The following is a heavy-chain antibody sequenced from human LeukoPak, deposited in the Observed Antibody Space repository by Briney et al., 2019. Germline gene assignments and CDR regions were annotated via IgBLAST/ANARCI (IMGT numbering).Heavy chain of an antibody. J-gene: IGHJ4*02. CDR2: MNPNSGNL. CDR1: GYTFSFYD. V-gene: IGHV1-8*03. D-gene: IGHD6-13*01. Sequence: ASVKVSCKASGYTFSFYDINWVRQATGQGLEWMGYMNPNSGNLAYAQKFQGRVTITTDSSTSTAYMGLSSLRSEDTAVYYCARDGKSSSSFDYWGQGTLVTVSS. CDR3: ARDGKSSSSFDY.